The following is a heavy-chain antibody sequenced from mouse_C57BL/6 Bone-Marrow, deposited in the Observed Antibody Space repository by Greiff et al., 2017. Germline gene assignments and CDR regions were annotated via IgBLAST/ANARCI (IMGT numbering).Heavy chain of an antibody. CDR1: GYTFTSYW. D-gene: IGHD1-1*01. CDR2: IYPGSGST. J-gene: IGHJ3*01. CDR3: ARGPPTVVEPWFAY. V-gene: IGHV1-55*01. Sequence: VQLQQPGAELVKPGASVKMSCKASGYTFTSYWITWVKQRPGQGLEWIGDIYPGSGSTNYNEKFKSKATLTVDTSSSTAYMQLSSLTSEDSAVYYCARGPPTVVEPWFAYGGQGTLVTVSA.